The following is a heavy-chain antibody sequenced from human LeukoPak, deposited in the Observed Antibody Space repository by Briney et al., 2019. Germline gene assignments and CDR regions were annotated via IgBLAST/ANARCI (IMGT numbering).Heavy chain of an antibody. J-gene: IGHJ5*02. D-gene: IGHD5/OR15-5a*01. V-gene: IGHV3-48*03. CDR2: ISNSPINT. Sequence: PGGSLRLSCAASGFTFSNYGMNWVRQAPGKGLEWVSYISNSPINTYYADSVRGRFTISRDNAKSSVFLQMSSLRAEDTAVYYCARGSAVDDDKWIDPWGQGTLVTVSS. CDR3: ARGSAVDDDKWIDP. CDR1: GFTFSNYG.